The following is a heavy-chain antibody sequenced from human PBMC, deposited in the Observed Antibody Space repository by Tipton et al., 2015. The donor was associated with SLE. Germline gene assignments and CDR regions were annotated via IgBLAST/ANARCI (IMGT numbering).Heavy chain of an antibody. CDR3: ARDYSYDAFDI. V-gene: IGHV4-31*03. D-gene: IGHD5-18*01. Sequence: TLSLTCTVSGGSISSGGYYWSWIRQHPGKGLEWIGYTYYSGSTYYNPSLKSRVTISVDTSKNQFSLKLSSVTAADTAVYYCARDYSYDAFDICGQGPMVTVSS. CDR2: TYYSGST. CDR1: GGSISSGGYY. J-gene: IGHJ3*02.